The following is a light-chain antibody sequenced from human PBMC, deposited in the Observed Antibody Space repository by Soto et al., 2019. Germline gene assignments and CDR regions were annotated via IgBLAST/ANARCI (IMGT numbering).Light chain of an antibody. CDR1: QSVSSNY. Sequence: EMVLTQSPGTLSLSPGERATLSCRASQSVSSNYLAWYQQKPGQAPRLLVYGASIRATGIPDRFSGSGSGTDLTLTISRVEREEFAVYYCQHYGSSPFTVGPGTRVDIK. CDR2: GAS. CDR3: QHYGSSPFT. J-gene: IGKJ3*01. V-gene: IGKV3-20*01.